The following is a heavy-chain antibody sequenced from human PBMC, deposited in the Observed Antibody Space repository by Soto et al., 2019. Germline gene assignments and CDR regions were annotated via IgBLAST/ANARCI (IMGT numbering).Heavy chain of an antibody. D-gene: IGHD2-15*01. Sequence: QVQLVQSGAEVKKPGASVKISCKASGYTFGNYDMHWVRQAPGQSLEWMGWINTGNSNAKYSRKFVGRITITRDTCARTTYLELTSLRSEDTGLDFWARAPRRSGGSSRHWLDPWGQGTLVSVSS. CDR3: ARAPRRSGGSSRHWLDP. CDR1: GYTFGNYD. V-gene: IGHV1-3*04. J-gene: IGHJ5*02. CDR2: INTGNSNA.